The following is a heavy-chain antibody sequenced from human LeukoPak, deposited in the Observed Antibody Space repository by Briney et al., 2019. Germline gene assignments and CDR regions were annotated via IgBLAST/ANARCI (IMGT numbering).Heavy chain of an antibody. V-gene: IGHV4-61*02. D-gene: IGHD6-19*01. J-gene: IGHJ6*03. CDR2: IYTSGST. Sequence: SQTLPLTCTVSGGSISSGSYYWSWIRQPAGKGLEWIGRIYTSGSTNYNPSLKSRVTISVDTSKNQFSLKLSSVTAADTAVYYCARGPVEFVYSSGWFYYYYCMDVWGKGTTVTVSS. CDR3: ARGPVEFVYSSGWFYYYYCMDV. CDR1: GGSISSGSYY.